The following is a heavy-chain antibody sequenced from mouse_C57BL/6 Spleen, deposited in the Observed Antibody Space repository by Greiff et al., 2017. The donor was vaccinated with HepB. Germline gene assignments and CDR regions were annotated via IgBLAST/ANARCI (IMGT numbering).Heavy chain of an antibody. V-gene: IGHV5-4*01. CDR3: ARDGDGYDRAMDY. CDR2: ISDGGSYT. J-gene: IGHJ4*01. D-gene: IGHD2-2*01. CDR1: GFTFSSYA. Sequence: EVQGVESGGGLVKPGGSLKLSCAASGFTFSSYAMSWVRQTPEKRLEWVATISDGGSYTYYPDNVKGRFTISRDNAKNNLYLQMSHLKSEDTAMYYCARDGDGYDRAMDYWGQGTSVTVSS.